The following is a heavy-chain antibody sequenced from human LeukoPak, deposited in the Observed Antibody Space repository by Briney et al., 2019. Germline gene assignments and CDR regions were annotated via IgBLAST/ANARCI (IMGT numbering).Heavy chain of an antibody. J-gene: IGHJ4*02. V-gene: IGHV3-48*02. CDR1: GFTFSHFT. CDR3: ARGDLDY. CDR2: ISGSGSAM. Sequence: PGGSLRLSCAASGFTFSHFTMNWVRQAPGKGLEWISSISGSGSAMYYADSVKGRFTISRDSAKNSLFLQMNSLRDEDTAVYYCARGDLDYWGQGTLVTVSS.